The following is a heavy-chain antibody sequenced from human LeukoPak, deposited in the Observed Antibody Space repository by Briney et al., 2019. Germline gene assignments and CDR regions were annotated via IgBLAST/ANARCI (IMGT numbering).Heavy chain of an antibody. Sequence: PGRSLRLSCAASGFTFRSYAMHWVRQAPGKGLEWVAVISYNGNNKYYADSVKGRFTISRDNSKNTLYLQMNSLRAEDTAVYFCAREGSGYTYGYNDAFDLWGQGTMVTVSS. V-gene: IGHV3-30-3*01. D-gene: IGHD5-18*01. J-gene: IGHJ3*01. CDR3: AREGSGYTYGYNDAFDL. CDR1: GFTFRSYA. CDR2: ISYNGNNK.